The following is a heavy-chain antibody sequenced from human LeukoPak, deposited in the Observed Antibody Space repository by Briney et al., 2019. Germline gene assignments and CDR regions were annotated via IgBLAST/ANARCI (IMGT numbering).Heavy chain of an antibody. CDR3: ARGDSSSWYGPLFDY. D-gene: IGHD6-13*01. J-gene: IGHJ4*02. Sequence: ASVKVSCKASGYTFTSYYMHWVRQAPGQGLEWMGIINPSGGSTSYAQKFQGRVTMTRNTSTSTVYMELSSLRSEDTAVYYCARGDSSSWYGPLFDYWGQGTLVTVSS. CDR1: GYTFTSYY. CDR2: INPSGGST. V-gene: IGHV1-46*01.